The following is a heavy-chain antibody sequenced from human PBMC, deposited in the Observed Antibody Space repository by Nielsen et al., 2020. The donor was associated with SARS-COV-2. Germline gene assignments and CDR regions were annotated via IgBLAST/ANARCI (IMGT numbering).Heavy chain of an antibody. CDR1: GFTFGDYA. D-gene: IGHD2-2*01. V-gene: IGHV3-49*03. CDR3: TREGYQLTTDFDY. J-gene: IGHJ4*02. Sequence: GESLKISCTASGFTFGDYAMSWFRQAPGKGLEWVGFIRSKAYGGTTEYAASVKGRFTISRDDSKSIAYLQMNSLKTEDTAVYYCTREGYQLTTDFDYWGQGTLVTVSS. CDR2: IRSKAYGGTT.